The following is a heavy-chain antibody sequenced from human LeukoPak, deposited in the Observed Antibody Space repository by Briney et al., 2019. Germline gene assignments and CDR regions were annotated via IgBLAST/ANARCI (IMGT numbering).Heavy chain of an antibody. Sequence: PSETLSLTCAVYGGSFSGYYWSWIRQPPGKGLERIGEINHSGSTNYNPSLKSRVTISVDTSKNQFSLKLSSVTAADTAVYYCARGRIYDFWSGYPNWFDPWGQGTLVTVSS. CDR2: INHSGST. J-gene: IGHJ5*02. D-gene: IGHD3-3*01. V-gene: IGHV4-34*01. CDR3: ARGRIYDFWSGYPNWFDP. CDR1: GGSFSGYY.